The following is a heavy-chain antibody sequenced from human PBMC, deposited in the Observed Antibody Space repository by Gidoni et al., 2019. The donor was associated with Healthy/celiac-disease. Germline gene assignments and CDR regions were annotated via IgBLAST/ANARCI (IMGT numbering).Heavy chain of an antibody. CDR3: AKDFVDTAILYGMDV. CDR1: GFIFDDYT. Sequence: EVQLVESGGVVVQPGGSLRLSCEASGFIFDDYTMHSVRQAPGKGLEWVSLISWDGGSTYYADSVKGRFTISRDNSKNSLYLQMNSLRTEDTALYYCAKDFVDTAILYGMDVWGQGTTVTVSS. CDR2: ISWDGGST. J-gene: IGHJ6*02. D-gene: IGHD5-18*01. V-gene: IGHV3-43*01.